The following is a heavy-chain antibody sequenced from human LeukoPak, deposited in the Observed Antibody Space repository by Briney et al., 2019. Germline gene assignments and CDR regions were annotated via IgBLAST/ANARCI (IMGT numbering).Heavy chain of an antibody. CDR3: ARERDHYYDSSGYLHY. CDR2: ISYDGSNK. Sequence: GGSLRLSCAASGFTFSSYAMHWVRQAPGKGLEWVAVISYDGSNKYYADSVKGRFTISRDNSKNTLYLQMNSLRAEDTAVYYCARERDHYYDSSGYLHYWGQGTLVTVSS. D-gene: IGHD3-22*01. V-gene: IGHV3-30*04. CDR1: GFTFSSYA. J-gene: IGHJ4*02.